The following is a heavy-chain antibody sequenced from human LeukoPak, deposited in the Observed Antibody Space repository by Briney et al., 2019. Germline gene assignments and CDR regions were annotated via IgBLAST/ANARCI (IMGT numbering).Heavy chain of an antibody. Sequence: GGSLRLSCAASGFTFSSYAMSWVRQAPGKGLEWVSAISGSGGSTYYADSVKGRFTISRDNSKNTLYLQMNSLRAEDTAVYYCATLRGSVLRYFDRVGPLDYWGQGTLVTVSS. CDR1: GFTFSSYA. CDR2: ISGSGGST. J-gene: IGHJ4*02. CDR3: ATLRGSVLRYFDRVGPLDY. D-gene: IGHD3-9*01. V-gene: IGHV3-23*01.